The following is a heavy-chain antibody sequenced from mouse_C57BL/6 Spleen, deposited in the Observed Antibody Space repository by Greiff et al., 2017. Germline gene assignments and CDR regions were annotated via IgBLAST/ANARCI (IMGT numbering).Heavy chain of an antibody. Sequence: EVMLVESGGGLVKPGGSLKLSCAASGFTFSSYAMSWVRQTPEKRLEWVATISDGGSYTYYPDNVKGRFTISRDNAKNNLYLQMSHLKSEDTAMYYCARDRDYDKWFAYWGQGTLVTVSA. D-gene: IGHD2-4*01. J-gene: IGHJ3*01. CDR1: GFTFSSYA. CDR2: ISDGGSYT. V-gene: IGHV5-4*01. CDR3: ARDRDYDKWFAY.